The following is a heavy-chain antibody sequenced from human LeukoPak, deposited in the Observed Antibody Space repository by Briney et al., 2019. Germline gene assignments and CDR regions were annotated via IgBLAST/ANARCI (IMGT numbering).Heavy chain of an antibody. J-gene: IGHJ6*03. CDR2: TYPGDSDT. CDR3: ARRGGYDSFDYYYYYMDV. CDR1: GYSFTSYW. Sequence: GESLKISCKGSGYSFTSYWIGWVRQMPGKGLEWMGITYPGDSDTRYSPSFQGQVTISADKSISTAYLQWSSLKASDTAMYYRARRGGYDSFDYYYYYMDVWGKGTTVTVSS. D-gene: IGHD5-12*01. V-gene: IGHV5-51*01.